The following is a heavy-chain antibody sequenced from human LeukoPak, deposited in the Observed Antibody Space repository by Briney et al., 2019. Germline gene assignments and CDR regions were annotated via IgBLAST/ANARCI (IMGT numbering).Heavy chain of an antibody. CDR1: GGSISSGDYY. J-gene: IGHJ5*02. CDR2: INHSGST. D-gene: IGHD4-17*01. V-gene: IGHV4-4*02. CDR3: ASPRKNGDYAPNWFDP. Sequence: SETLSLTCTVSGGSISSGDYYWSWVRQPPGKGLEWIGEINHSGSTNYNPSLKSRVTISVDKSKNQFSLKLSSVTAADTAVYYCASPRKNGDYAPNWFDPWGQGTLVTVSS.